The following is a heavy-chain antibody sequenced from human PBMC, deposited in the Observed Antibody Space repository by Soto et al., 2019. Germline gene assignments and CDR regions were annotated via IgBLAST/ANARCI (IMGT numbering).Heavy chain of an antibody. CDR2: IMPVFRRP. D-gene: IGHD1-1*01. Sequence: QVQLVQSGAEVKKPGSSVKVSLKASGGTFRTSAISWVRQAPGQGLEWVGGIMPVFRRPKYAQNFQDRVTITADESTSTAYMELNSLRSDDTAVYYCARDKDRLQLGGNYYFILDVWGQGTAVTVSS. J-gene: IGHJ6*02. V-gene: IGHV1-69*12. CDR1: GGTFRTSA. CDR3: ARDKDRLQLGGNYYFILDV.